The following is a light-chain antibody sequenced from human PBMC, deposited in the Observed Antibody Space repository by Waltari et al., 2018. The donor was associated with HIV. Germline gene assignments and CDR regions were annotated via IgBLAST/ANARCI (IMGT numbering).Light chain of an antibody. CDR2: DVS. CDR1: RSDVGGYNY. V-gene: IGLV2-11*01. CDR3: CAYTGAYTSVV. J-gene: IGLJ2*01. Sequence: QSALTQPRSVSGSPGQSVTISCTGTRSDVGGYNYVSWYQQPPDNAPKLLIHDVSTGPSGVPDRFSGSKPGNTASLTISGLQAEDESDYYCCAYTGAYTSVVFGAGTQLTVL.